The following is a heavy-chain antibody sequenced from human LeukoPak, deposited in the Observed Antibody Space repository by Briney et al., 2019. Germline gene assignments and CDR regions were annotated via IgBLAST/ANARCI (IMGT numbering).Heavy chain of an antibody. CDR1: GYTFSTFG. D-gene: IGHD1-26*01. V-gene: IGHV1-18*01. CDR3: ARDGRRAGYGGSHQAY. CDR2: ISTSNGNT. Sequence: ASVKVSCKASGYTFSTFGIAWVRQAPGQRPEWMGWISTSNGNTKYAQKFQGTVTMTTDTSTSTVYLELRTQRSDDTAVYYCARDGRRAGYGGSHQAYWGQGTLVTVSS. J-gene: IGHJ4*02.